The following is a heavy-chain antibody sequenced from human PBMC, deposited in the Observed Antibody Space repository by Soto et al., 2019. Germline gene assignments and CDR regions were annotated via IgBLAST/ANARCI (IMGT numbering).Heavy chain of an antibody. J-gene: IGHJ6*02. Sequence: GGSLRLSCAASGFTFSSHAMHWVRQAPGKGLEWVAVISYDGSNKYYADSVKGRFTISRDNSKNTLYLQMNSLRAEDTAVYYCARVILSSGYYQPPKNYYYYGMDVWGQGTTVTVSS. D-gene: IGHD3-22*01. CDR1: GFTFSSHA. CDR2: ISYDGSNK. CDR3: ARVILSSGYYQPPKNYYYYGMDV. V-gene: IGHV3-30-3*01.